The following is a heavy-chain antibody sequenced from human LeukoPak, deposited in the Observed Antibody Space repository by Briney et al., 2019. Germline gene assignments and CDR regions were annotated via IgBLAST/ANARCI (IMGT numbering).Heavy chain of an antibody. CDR3: ARDSYGLGSNYFDP. V-gene: IGHV4-30-2*01. J-gene: IGHJ5*02. D-gene: IGHD3-10*01. Sequence: SETLSLTCAVTGASVSSGGSSWAWIRQPPGQGLEWIGYIYHIVNTFYNPSLQSRVTISVDRAKNQVSLRLTSVTAADTAVYYCARDSYGLGSNYFDPWGQGTQVTVSS. CDR2: IYHIVNT. CDR1: GASVSSGGSS.